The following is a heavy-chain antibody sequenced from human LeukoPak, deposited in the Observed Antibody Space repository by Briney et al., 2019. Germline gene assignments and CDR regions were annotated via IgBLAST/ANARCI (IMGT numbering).Heavy chain of an antibody. CDR3: AKDRRIYGPEYLFDY. Sequence: PGGSLRLSCAASGFTFSSYGMHWVRQAPGKGLEWVAFIRYDGSNKNYADSVKGRFTISRDNSKNTLYLQMNSLRAEDTAVYYCAKDRRIYGPEYLFDYWGQGTLVTVSS. CDR2: IRYDGSNK. D-gene: IGHD2-15*01. V-gene: IGHV3-30*02. J-gene: IGHJ4*02. CDR1: GFTFSSYG.